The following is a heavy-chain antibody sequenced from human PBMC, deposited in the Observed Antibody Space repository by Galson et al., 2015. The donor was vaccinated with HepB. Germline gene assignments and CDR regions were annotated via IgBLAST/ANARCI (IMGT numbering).Heavy chain of an antibody. V-gene: IGHV3-30*18. D-gene: IGHD5-18*01. CDR3: AKGRGYSYE. CDR1: GFTFSSYD. Sequence: SLRLSCAASGFTFSSYDMHWVRQAPGKGLEWVAFILYGGSKEDYADSVKGRFTISRDNSKNTLYLQISSLRAEDTAVYYCAKGRGYSYEWGQGTLVTVSA. CDR2: ILYGGSKE. J-gene: IGHJ4*02.